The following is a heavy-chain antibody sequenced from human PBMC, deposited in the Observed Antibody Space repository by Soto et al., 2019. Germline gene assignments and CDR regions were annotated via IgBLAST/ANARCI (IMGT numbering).Heavy chain of an antibody. J-gene: IGHJ5*02. CDR3: AKDLTRQLAYWLDP. CDR1: GFPFTGYY. V-gene: IGHV1-2*02. D-gene: IGHD6-6*01. CDR2: INAHSGGT. Sequence: ASVKVSCKASGFPFTGYYIHWLRQAPGQGLEWMGWINAHSGGTEYAQKFQGRVTLTRDTSIATAYLTLTSLTSDDTALYYCAKDLTRQLAYWLDPWGQGTQVTVSS.